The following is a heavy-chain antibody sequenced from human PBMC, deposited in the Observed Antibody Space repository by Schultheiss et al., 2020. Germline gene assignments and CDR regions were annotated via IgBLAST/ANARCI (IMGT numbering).Heavy chain of an antibody. CDR2: ISYDGSNK. J-gene: IGHJ4*02. CDR1: GFTFSSYG. D-gene: IGHD6-13*01. Sequence: GGSLRLSCAASGFTFSSYGMHWVRQAPGKGLEWVAVISYDGSNKYYADSVKGRFTISRDNSKNTLYLQMNSLRAEDTAVYYCAKDLRDKQHSYFDYWGQGTLVTGSS. CDR3: AKDLRDKQHSYFDY. V-gene: IGHV3-30*18.